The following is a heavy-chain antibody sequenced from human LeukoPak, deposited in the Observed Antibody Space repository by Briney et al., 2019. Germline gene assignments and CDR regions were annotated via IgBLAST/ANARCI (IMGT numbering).Heavy chain of an antibody. D-gene: IGHD6-13*01. J-gene: IGHJ4*02. Sequence: SVKVSCKASGGTFSSYAISWVRQAPGQGLEWMGGIIPIFGTANYAQKFQGRVTITADESTSTAYMELSSLRPEDTAVYYCASDLFGHSSIPVWGQGTLVTVSS. CDR3: ASDLFGHSSIPV. CDR1: GGTFSSYA. CDR2: IIPIFGTA. V-gene: IGHV1-69*13.